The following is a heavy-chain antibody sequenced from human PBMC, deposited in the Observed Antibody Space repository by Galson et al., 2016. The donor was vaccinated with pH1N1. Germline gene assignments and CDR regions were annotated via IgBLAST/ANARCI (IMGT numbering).Heavy chain of an antibody. CDR3: ARLSRPGVGSDR. V-gene: IGHV3-21*01. J-gene: IGHJ5*02. Sequence: SLRLSCAASGFTFSRYSMNWVRQSPGKGLQWVSSITGDSIYIYYPDSVRGRFTISRDNGKNSLFLDMNSLRVDDTAIYWCARLSRPGVGSDRWGQGILVAVSS. CDR2: ITGDSIYI. D-gene: IGHD1-14*01. CDR1: GFTFSRYS.